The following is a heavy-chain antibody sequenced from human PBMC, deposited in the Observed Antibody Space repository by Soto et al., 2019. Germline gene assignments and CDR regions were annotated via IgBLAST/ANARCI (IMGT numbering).Heavy chain of an antibody. D-gene: IGHD2-15*01. J-gene: IGHJ6*02. CDR2: ISAYNGNT. CDR3: ARAGRITVQDYYYGMDV. CDR1: GYTFTSYG. V-gene: IGHV1-18*01. Sequence: QVQLVQSGAEVKKPGASVKVSCKASGYTFTSYGISWVRQAPGQGLEWMGWISAYNGNTNYAQKLQGRVTMTTDTYTSTAYMELRSLRSDDTAVYYCARAGRITVQDYYYGMDVWGQGTTVTVSS.